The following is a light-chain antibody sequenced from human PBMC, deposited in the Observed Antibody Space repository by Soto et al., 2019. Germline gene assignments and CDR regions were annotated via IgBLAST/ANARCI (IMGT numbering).Light chain of an antibody. Sequence: QSVLTQPPSASGTPGQRVTISCSGSSSNIGSNTGKWYQQVPGTAPKLLIYRNNQRPSGVPDRFSGSKSGTSASLAISGLRSEDEADYYCAAWDDSLSGWVFGGGTKLTVL. CDR3: AAWDDSLSGWV. J-gene: IGLJ3*02. CDR1: SSNIGSNT. V-gene: IGLV1-47*01. CDR2: RNN.